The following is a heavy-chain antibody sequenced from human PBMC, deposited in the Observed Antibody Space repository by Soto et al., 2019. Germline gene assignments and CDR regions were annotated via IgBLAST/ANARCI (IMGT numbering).Heavy chain of an antibody. CDR1: GGSISGDYY. Sequence: SETLSLTCSVSGGSISGDYYWSWIRQSPEKGLEWIGYIYYSGCSYSNPALQSRLSMSLDTSKNQFSLKLRSVTAADTAVYYCARGGARWPCHFDPWGQGSLVTVSS. J-gene: IGHJ5*02. CDR3: ARGGARWPCHFDP. V-gene: IGHV4-30-4*08. D-gene: IGHD2-15*01. CDR2: IYYSGCS.